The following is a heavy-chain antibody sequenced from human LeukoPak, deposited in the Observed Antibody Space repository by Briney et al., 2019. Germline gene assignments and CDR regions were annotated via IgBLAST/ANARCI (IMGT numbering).Heavy chain of an antibody. CDR1: GYSFTTYW. CDR2: IYPGDSDT. J-gene: IGHJ4*02. V-gene: IGHV5-51*01. D-gene: IGHD3-9*01. CDR3: ARHETGPYFDY. Sequence: GESLKISCKGSGYSFTTYWIGWLRQIPGKGLECMGIIYPGDSDTRYSPSFQGQVTISADKSFSTAYLQWSSLKASDTAMYYCARHETGPYFDYWGQGTLVTVSS.